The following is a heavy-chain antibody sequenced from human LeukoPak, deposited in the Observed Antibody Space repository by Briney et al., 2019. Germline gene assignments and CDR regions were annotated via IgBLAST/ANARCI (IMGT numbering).Heavy chain of an antibody. CDR2: IYPGDSDT. J-gene: IGHJ4*02. CDR3: ARALHSSGWYDPQYFDY. CDR1: GYSFTSYW. Sequence: GESLKISCKGSGYSFTSYWIGWVRQMPGKGLEWMGIIYPGDSDTRYSPSFQGQVTISADKSISTAYLQWSSLKASDTAMYYCARALHSSGWYDPQYFDYWGQGTLVTVSS. V-gene: IGHV5-51*01. D-gene: IGHD6-19*01.